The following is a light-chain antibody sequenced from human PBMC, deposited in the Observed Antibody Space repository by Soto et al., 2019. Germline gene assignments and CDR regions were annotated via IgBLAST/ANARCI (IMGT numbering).Light chain of an antibody. J-gene: IGLJ2*01. CDR3: QTWGTGIPV. Sequence: QPVLTQSPSASASLGASVKLTCTLSSGHSSYAIAWHQQQPEKGPRYWMKVNSDGSHSKGDGIPDRFSGSSSGAERYLTISSLQSEDEADYYCQTWGTGIPVFGGGTKLTVL. CDR1: SGHSSYA. V-gene: IGLV4-69*01. CDR2: VNSDGSH.